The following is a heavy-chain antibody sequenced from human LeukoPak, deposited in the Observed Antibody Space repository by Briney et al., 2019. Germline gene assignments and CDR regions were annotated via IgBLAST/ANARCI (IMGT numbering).Heavy chain of an antibody. Sequence: AGSLRLXCAASGFTFSSYSMNWDRQAPGKGLEWVSSISSSSDYIYFADSVKGRFTISRDNAKNSLYLQMNSLRAEDTAVYYFARETTVTSGWFDPWGQGTLVTVSS. V-gene: IGHV3-21*01. D-gene: IGHD4-17*01. CDR2: ISSSSDYI. J-gene: IGHJ5*02. CDR1: GFTFSSYS. CDR3: ARETTVTSGWFDP.